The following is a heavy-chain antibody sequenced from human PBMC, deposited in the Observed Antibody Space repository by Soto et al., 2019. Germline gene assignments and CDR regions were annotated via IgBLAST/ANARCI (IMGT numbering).Heavy chain of an antibody. D-gene: IGHD2-15*01. V-gene: IGHV3-23*01. CDR1: GFTVSSNA. Sequence: EVQVLESGGGLVQPGGSLRLSCEGSGFTVSSNAMTWIRQAPVKGPEWVSTITADGGTYYADSVKGRFAMSRDTSESTLYLQMISLGAEDTAAYYCAPHVSCSGGSCQYDAFAIRGQGTMVTVSS. CDR3: APHVSCSGGSCQYDAFAI. J-gene: IGHJ3*02. CDR2: ITADGGT.